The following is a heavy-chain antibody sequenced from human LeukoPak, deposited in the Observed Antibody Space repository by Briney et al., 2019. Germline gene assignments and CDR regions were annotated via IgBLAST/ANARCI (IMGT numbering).Heavy chain of an antibody. CDR2: ISGSGGST. J-gene: IGHJ6*02. Sequence: PGGSLRLSCAASGFTFSSYAMSWVRQAPGKGLEWVSAISGSGGSTYYADSVKGRFTISRDNSKNTLYLQMNSLRAEDTAVYYCASHLFRRYYYGMDVWGQGTTVTVSS. V-gene: IGHV3-23*01. CDR3: ASHLFRRYYYGMDV. D-gene: IGHD2/OR15-2a*01. CDR1: GFTFSSYA.